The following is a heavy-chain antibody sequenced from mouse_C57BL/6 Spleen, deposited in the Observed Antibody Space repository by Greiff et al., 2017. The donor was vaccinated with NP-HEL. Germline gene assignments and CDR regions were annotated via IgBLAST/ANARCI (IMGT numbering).Heavy chain of an antibody. CDR1: GYTFTSYW. CDR3: AIYYDYGGYFDV. Sequence: VQLQQPGAELVKPGASVKLSCKASGYTFTSYWMHWVKQRPGQGLEWIGMIHPNSGSTNYNEKFKSKATLTVDKSSSTAYMQLSSLTSEDSAVYYCAIYYDYGGYFDVWGTGTTVTVSS. J-gene: IGHJ1*03. CDR2: IHPNSGST. D-gene: IGHD2-4*01. V-gene: IGHV1-64*01.